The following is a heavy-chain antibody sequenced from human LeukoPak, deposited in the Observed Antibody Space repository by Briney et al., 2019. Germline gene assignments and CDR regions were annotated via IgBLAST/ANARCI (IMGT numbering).Heavy chain of an antibody. CDR2: ISDGGSIT. V-gene: IGHV3-23*01. J-gene: IGHJ4*02. CDR3: AKSGYNRFDY. D-gene: IGHD5-24*01. CDR1: GFTFSDYG. Sequence: PGGTLRLSCAASGFTFSDYGMSWVRQAPGKGLEWVSTISDGGSITYYADSVKGRFTISRDNSKNTLYLQMNSLRAEDTAVYYCAKSGYNRFDYWGQGTLVTVSS.